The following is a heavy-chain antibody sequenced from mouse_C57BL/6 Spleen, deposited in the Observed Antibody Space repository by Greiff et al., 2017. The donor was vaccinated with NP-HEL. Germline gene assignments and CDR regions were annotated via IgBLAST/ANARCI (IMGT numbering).Heavy chain of an antibody. CDR3: TTDSNYVSAWFAY. V-gene: IGHV14-4*01. CDR1: GFNIKDDY. Sequence: EVQLQQSGAELVRPGASVKLSCTASGFNIKDDYMHWVKQRPEQGLEWIGWIDPENGDPEYASKFQGKATITADTSSNTAYLQLSSLTSEDTAVYYCTTDSNYVSAWFAYWGQGTLVTVSA. D-gene: IGHD2-5*01. J-gene: IGHJ3*01. CDR2: IDPENGDP.